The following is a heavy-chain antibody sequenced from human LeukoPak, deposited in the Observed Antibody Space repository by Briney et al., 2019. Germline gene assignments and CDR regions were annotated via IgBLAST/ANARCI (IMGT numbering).Heavy chain of an antibody. CDR1: GYTFTSYV. Sequence: GASVKVSCKASGYTFTSYVISRVRQAPGQGLEWMGWISAYNGNTNYAQKLQGRVTMTTDTSTSTAYMELRSLRSDDTALYYCASSLVIAAAAPDGYWGQGTLVTVSS. D-gene: IGHD6-13*01. CDR3: ASSLVIAAAAPDGY. V-gene: IGHV1-18*01. CDR2: ISAYNGNT. J-gene: IGHJ4*02.